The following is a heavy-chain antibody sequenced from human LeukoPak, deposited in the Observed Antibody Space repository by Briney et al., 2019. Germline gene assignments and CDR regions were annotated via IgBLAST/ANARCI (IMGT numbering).Heavy chain of an antibody. D-gene: IGHD2-2*01. CDR2: IYYSGST. CDR1: GGSISSGGYY. J-gene: IGHJ4*02. V-gene: IGHV4-31*03. CDR3: ATGGGFSIVVVPAAMDY. Sequence: SETLSLTCTVSGGSISSGGYYWSWIRQHPGKGLEWIGYIYYSGSTYYNPSLKSRVTISVDTSKNQFSLKLSSVTAEDTAVYCCATGGGFSIVVVPAAMDYWGQGTLVTVSS.